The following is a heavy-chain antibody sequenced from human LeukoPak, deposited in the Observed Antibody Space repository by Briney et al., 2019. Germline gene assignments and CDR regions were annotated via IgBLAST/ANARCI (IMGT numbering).Heavy chain of an antibody. Sequence: GGSLRLSCAASGFTFSSYSMNWVREAPGKGLEWVSSISSSSSYIYYADSVKGRFTISRDNAKNSLYLQMNSLRAEDTAVYYCARDGGGGGYCSGGSCLKPYWGQGTLVTVSS. CDR3: ARDGGGGGYCSGGSCLKPY. CDR1: GFTFSSYS. J-gene: IGHJ4*02. CDR2: ISSSSSYI. V-gene: IGHV3-21*01. D-gene: IGHD2-15*01.